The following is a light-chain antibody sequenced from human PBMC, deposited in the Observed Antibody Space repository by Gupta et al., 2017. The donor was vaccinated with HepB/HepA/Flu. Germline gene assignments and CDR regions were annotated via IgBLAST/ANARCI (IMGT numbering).Light chain of an antibody. J-gene: IGLJ2*01. CDR2: DNN. CDR3: QAYDSLSGSVI. CDR1: RSNIGAIYD. Sequence: QAVLTQPPSVSGAPGQKVTISCTGSRSNIGAIYDVHWYQQRPVTAPKFLIDDNNNRPSGVPERFSVSKSGTSATLAITGLQAEDEADYYCQAYDSLSGSVIFGGGTRLTVL. V-gene: IGLV1-40*01.